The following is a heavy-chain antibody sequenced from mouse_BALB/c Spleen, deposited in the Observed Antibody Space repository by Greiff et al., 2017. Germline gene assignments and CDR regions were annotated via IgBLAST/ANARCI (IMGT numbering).Heavy chain of an antibody. CDR2: IWAGGST. Sequence: VKLMESGPGLVAPSQSLSITCTVSGFSLTSYGVHWVRQPPGKGLEWLGVIWAGGSTNYNSALMSRLSISKDNSKSQVFLKMNSLQTDDTAMYYCAREGELDWVFDYWGQGTTRTVSS. CDR3: AREGELDWVFDY. D-gene: IGHD4-1*01. CDR1: GFSLTSYG. V-gene: IGHV2-9*02. J-gene: IGHJ2*01.